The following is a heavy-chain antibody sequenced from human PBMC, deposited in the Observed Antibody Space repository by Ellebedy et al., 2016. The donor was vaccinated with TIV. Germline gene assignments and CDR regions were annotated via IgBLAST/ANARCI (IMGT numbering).Heavy chain of an antibody. J-gene: IGHJ6*02. Sequence: PGGSLRLSCAASGFTVSSTYMNRVRQAPGKGLEWVSVIYSDGSTYYADSVKGRFTFSRDISKNTLSLQMDSLRVEDTAVYYCARDPLTVTPEGVYYYGLDVWGQGTTVTVSS. CDR3: ARDPLTVTPEGVYYYGLDV. CDR1: GFTVSSTY. CDR2: IYSDGST. V-gene: IGHV3-66*01. D-gene: IGHD3-16*01.